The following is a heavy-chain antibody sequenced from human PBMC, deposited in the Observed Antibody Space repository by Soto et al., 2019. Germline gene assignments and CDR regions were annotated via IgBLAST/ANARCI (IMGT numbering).Heavy chain of an antibody. V-gene: IGHV3-33*01. CDR1: GFTFSSYG. J-gene: IGHJ4*02. CDR2: IWYDGSNK. CDR3: ARGGLTDYFDY. Sequence: QVQLVESGGGVVQPGRSLRLSCAASGFTFSSYGMHWVRQAPVKGLEWVAVIWYDGSNKYYADSVKGRFTISRDNSKNTLYLQMNSLRAEDTAVYYCARGGLTDYFDYWGQGNLVTVSS. D-gene: IGHD2-21*02.